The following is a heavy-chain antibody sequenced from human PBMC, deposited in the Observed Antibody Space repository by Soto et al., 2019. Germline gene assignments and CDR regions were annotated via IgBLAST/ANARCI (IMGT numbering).Heavy chain of an antibody. D-gene: IGHD2-21*02. V-gene: IGHV3-48*04. Sequence: GGSLRLSCAASGFSFSDYSMNWVRQAPGRGLEWVSYISSSSFTIHYVDSVEGRFTISRDNSKNSVYLQMNSLRVEDTAVYFCARAPQVTTPHYGMYVSGQVNTVTVSS. J-gene: IGHJ6*02. CDR2: ISSSSFTI. CDR1: GFSFSDYS. CDR3: ARAPQVTTPHYGMYV.